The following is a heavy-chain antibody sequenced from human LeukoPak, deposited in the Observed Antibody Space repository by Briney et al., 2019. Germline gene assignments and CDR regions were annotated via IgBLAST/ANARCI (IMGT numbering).Heavy chain of an antibody. D-gene: IGHD3-22*01. CDR1: GYTFTGYY. CDR2: INPNSGGT. Sequence: GASVKVSCKASGYTFTGYYMHWVRQAPGQGLEWMGWINPNSGGTNYAQKFQGRVAMTRDTSISTAYMELSRLRSDDTAVYCCARDAPYYYDSSGYDYWGQGTLVTVSS. J-gene: IGHJ4*02. CDR3: ARDAPYYYDSSGYDY. V-gene: IGHV1-2*02.